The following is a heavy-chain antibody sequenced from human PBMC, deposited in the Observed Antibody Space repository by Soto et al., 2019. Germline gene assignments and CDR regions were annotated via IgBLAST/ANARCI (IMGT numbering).Heavy chain of an antibody. J-gene: IGHJ5*02. V-gene: IGHV4-59*08. CDR1: VGTISSHY. CDR2: IYYSGST. CDR3: ARHKGGCSGGSCYFWFDP. D-gene: IGHD2-15*01. Sequence: SENLSLTCTVPVGTISSHYTSWILQPPWKGLEWIGYIYYSGSTNSNPSLKSRVTISVDTSKNQFSLKLSSVTAADTAVYYCARHKGGCSGGSCYFWFDPWGQGTLVTVS.